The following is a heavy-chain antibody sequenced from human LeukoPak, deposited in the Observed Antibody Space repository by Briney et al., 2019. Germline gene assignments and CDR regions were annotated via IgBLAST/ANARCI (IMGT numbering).Heavy chain of an antibody. D-gene: IGHD1-1*01. CDR1: GFTFSNSG. V-gene: IGHV3-23*01. CDR3: AKGLERESRLDS. CDR2: IRGSGDST. Sequence: GGTLRLSCAASGFTFSNSGMSWVRQAPGKGLEWVATIRGSGDSTYYADSVKGRFTISRDNSKNTLYLQMNSLRAEDTALYYCAKGLERESRLDSWGQGTLVTVSS. J-gene: IGHJ4*02.